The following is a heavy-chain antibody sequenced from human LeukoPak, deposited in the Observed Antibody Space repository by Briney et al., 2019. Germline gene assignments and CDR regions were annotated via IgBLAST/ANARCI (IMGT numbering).Heavy chain of an antibody. Sequence: SETLSLTCAVYGGSFSGYYWSWIRQPPGKGLEWIGEINHSGSTNYNPSLKSRVTISVDTSKNQFSLKLSSVTAADTVVYYCARGLLRYFDWLLKKDAFDIWGQGTMVTVSS. CDR3: ARGLLRYFDWLLKKDAFDI. CDR2: INHSGST. V-gene: IGHV4-34*01. D-gene: IGHD3-9*01. CDR1: GGSFSGYY. J-gene: IGHJ3*02.